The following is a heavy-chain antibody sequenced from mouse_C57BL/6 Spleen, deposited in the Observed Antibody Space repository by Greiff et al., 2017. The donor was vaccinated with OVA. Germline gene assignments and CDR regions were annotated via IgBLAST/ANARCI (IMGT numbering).Heavy chain of an antibody. D-gene: IGHD1-1*01. J-gene: IGHJ3*01. CDR3: ARQNYYGSSSAWFAY. CDR1: GYAFSSYW. Sequence: QVQLQQSGAELVKPGASVKISCKASGYAFSSYWMNWVKQRPGTGLEWIGQIYPGDGDTNYNGKFKGKATLTADKSSSTAYMQLSSLTSEDSAVYFCARQNYYGSSSAWFAYWGQGTLVTVSA. V-gene: IGHV1-80*01. CDR2: IYPGDGDT.